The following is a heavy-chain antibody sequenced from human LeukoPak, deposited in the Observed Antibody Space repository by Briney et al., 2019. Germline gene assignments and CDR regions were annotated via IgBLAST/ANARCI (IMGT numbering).Heavy chain of an antibody. D-gene: IGHD1-20*01. CDR1: GGSMSPYH. CDR3: ARCRYNWNDRDAFDI. Sequence: SETLSLTCTVSGGSMSPYHWGWIRQPPGKGLEWTGYIYYSGSTNYNPSLNSRVTISVDTSKNQFSLKLSSVTAADTAVYYCARCRYNWNDRDAFDIWGQGTMVTVSS. V-gene: IGHV4-59*08. J-gene: IGHJ3*02. CDR2: IYYSGST.